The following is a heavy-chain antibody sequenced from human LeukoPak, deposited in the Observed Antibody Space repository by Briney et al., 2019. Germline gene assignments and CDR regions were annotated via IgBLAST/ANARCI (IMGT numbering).Heavy chain of an antibody. V-gene: IGHV1-69*13. D-gene: IGHD3-10*01. CDR3: ARLSAIGITMVRGVIGYFDY. CDR2: IIPIFGTA. CDR1: GGTFSSYA. J-gene: IGHJ4*02. Sequence: ASVKVSCKASGGTFSSYAISWVRQAPGQGLEWMGGIIPIFGTANYAQKFQGRVTITPDESMSTDYMELSSLRSEETAVYYCARLSAIGITMVRGVIGYFDYWGQGTLVTVSS.